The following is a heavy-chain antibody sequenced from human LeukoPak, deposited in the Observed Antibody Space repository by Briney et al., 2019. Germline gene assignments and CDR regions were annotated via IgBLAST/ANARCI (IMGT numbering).Heavy chain of an antibody. CDR2: IYHSGST. D-gene: IGHD6-13*01. V-gene: IGHV4-38-2*02. Sequence: SETLSLTCTVSGYSISSGYYWGWIRQPPGKGLEWIGSIYHSGSTYYNPSLKSRVTISVDTSKNQFSLKLSSVTAADTAVYYCARALLAAAGQNEPDYWGQGTLVTVSS. J-gene: IGHJ4*02. CDR1: GYSISSGYY. CDR3: ARALLAAAGQNEPDY.